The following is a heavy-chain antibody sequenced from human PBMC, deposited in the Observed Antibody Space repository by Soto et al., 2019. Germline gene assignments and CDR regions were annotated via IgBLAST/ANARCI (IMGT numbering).Heavy chain of an antibody. V-gene: IGHV4-31*03. J-gene: IGHJ4*02. CDR1: GDSISSGGYY. D-gene: IGHD4-17*01. CDR2: IYYSGST. Sequence: QVQLQESGPGLVQPSQTLSLACTVSGDSISSGGYYWSWIRQHPGKGLEWIGYIYYSGSTFYNPSLKSRVTISVDTSQNQFSLKLSSVTAADTAVYYCARGLSVTLFDFWGQGTLVTVSS. CDR3: ARGLSVTLFDF.